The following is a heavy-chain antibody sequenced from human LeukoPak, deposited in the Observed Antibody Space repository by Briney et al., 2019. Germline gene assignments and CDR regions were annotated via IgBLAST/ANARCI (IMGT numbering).Heavy chain of an antibody. J-gene: IGHJ6*03. D-gene: IGHD2-2*02. V-gene: IGHV1-69*05. CDR2: IIPIFGTA. CDR3: ARGLDCSSTSCYIGYYYYYMDV. Sequence: SVKASCKASGGTFSSYAISWVRQAPGQGLEWMGGIIPIFGTANYAQKFQGRVTITTDESTSTAYMELSSLRSEDTAVYYCARGLDCSSTSCYIGYYYYYMDVWGKGTTVTVSS. CDR1: GGTFSSYA.